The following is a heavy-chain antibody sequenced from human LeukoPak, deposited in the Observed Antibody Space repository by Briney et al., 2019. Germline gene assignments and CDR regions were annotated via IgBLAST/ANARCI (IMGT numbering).Heavy chain of an antibody. J-gene: IGHJ4*02. V-gene: IGHV3-21*01. CDR1: GFTFSSYS. CDR2: ISSSSSYI. D-gene: IGHD3-10*01. CDR3: AKAALYGSGSYYHISYFDY. Sequence: GGSLRLSCAASGFTFSSYSMNWVRQAPGKGLEWVSSISSSSSYIYYADSVKGRFTISRDNSKNTLYLQMNSLRAEDTAVYYCAKAALYGSGSYYHISYFDYWGQGTLVTVSS.